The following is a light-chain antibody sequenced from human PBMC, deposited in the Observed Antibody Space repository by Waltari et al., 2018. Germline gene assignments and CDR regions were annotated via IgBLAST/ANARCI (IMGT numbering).Light chain of an antibody. CDR3: QVWDSSSAHVV. CDR1: NLGSKS. V-gene: IGLV3-21*02. Sequence: SYVLTQPPSVSVAPGQTARITWGGNNLGSKSGPWYQQKPGPPPVLVVYDDSDRPSGIPERFSGSNSGNTATLTISRVEAGDEADYYCQVWDSSSAHVVFSGGTKLTVL. J-gene: IGLJ2*01. CDR2: DDS.